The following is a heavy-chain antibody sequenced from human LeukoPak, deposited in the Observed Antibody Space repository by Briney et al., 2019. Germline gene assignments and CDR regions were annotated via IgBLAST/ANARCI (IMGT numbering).Heavy chain of an antibody. CDR1: GFIISGYG. Sequence: TGGSLRLSCAASGFIISGYGMSWVRQAPGKGLEWVSSISYSGDGTKYADSVKGRCTISREDSKNTLYLQMNSLRAEDTAVYYCAKGDTPDNSYNYFAPWGQGTLVTVSS. V-gene: IGHV3-23*01. CDR3: AKGDTPDNSYNYFAP. CDR2: ISYSGDGT. D-gene: IGHD1-1*01. J-gene: IGHJ5*02.